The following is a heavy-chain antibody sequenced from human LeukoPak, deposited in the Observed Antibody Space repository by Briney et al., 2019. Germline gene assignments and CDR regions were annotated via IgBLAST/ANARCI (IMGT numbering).Heavy chain of an antibody. CDR3: ARDRYGSY. J-gene: IGHJ4*02. D-gene: IGHD1-26*01. CDR1: GFTFSNYW. V-gene: IGHV3-7*01. CDR2: IKTDGSEK. Sequence: GGSLRLSCEGSGFTFSNYWMGWVRQAPGKGLQWVANIKTDGSEKYYVDSVKGRFTISRDNAKNSLYLQMNSLRAEDTAVYYCARDRYGSYWGQGTLVTVSS.